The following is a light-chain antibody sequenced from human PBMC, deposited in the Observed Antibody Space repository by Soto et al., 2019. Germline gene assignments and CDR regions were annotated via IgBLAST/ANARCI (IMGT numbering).Light chain of an antibody. J-gene: IGKJ3*01. CDR1: QSVSSSY. Sequence: EIVLTQSPGTLSLSPGERATLSCRASQSVSSSYLAWYQQKPGQAPRLLIYGASSRATGIPDRFSGSGSETVFTLSISRLEPEDFAVYFCQQYGSSCTFGPGTKVDIK. CDR2: GAS. CDR3: QQYGSSCT. V-gene: IGKV3-20*01.